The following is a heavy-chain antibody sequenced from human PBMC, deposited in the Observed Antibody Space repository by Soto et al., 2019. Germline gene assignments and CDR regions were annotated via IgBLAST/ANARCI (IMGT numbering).Heavy chain of an antibody. V-gene: IGHV1-46*01. J-gene: IGHJ6*02. D-gene: IGHD5-18*01. CDR3: ARKGGRRTAMVYYYGMDV. CDR1: GYTFTNYG. Sequence: ASVKVSCKASGYTFTNYGISWVRQAPGQGLEWMGIINPSGGSTSYAQKFQGRVTMTRDTSTSTVYMELSSLRAEDTAVYYCARKGGRRTAMVYYYGMDVWGQGTTVTVSS. CDR2: INPSGGST.